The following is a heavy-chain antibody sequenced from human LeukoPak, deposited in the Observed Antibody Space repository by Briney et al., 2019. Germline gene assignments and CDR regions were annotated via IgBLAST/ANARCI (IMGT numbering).Heavy chain of an antibody. D-gene: IGHD3-22*01. V-gene: IGHV1-18*01. J-gene: IGHJ3*02. CDR1: GYTFTSYG. CDR3: ARGQLDYYDRDDAFDI. Sequence: ASVKVSCKASGYTFTSYGISWVRQAPGQGLEWMGWISAYNGNTNYAQKLQGRVTMTTDTSTSTAYMELRSLRSDDTAVYYCARGQLDYYDRDDAFDIWGQGTMVTVSS. CDR2: ISAYNGNT.